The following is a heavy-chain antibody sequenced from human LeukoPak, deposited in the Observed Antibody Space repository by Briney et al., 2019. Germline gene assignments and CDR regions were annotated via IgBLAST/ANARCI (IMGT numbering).Heavy chain of an antibody. V-gene: IGHV4-61*10. D-gene: IGHD3-16*01. CDR2: MSSNGIS. CDR1: DGSISSHNYF. CDR3: ARSKRITFGGTYIPFDY. Sequence: SETLSLTRNVSDGSISSHNYFWSWIRQPAGKGLEWIGRMSSNGISTYNPSLKSRVTISVDTSKNQFSLKLSSVTAADTAVYYCARSKRITFGGTYIPFDYWGQGTLVTVSS. J-gene: IGHJ4*02.